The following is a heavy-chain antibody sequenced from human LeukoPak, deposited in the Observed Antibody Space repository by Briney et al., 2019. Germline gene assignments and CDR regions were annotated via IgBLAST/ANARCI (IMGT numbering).Heavy chain of an antibody. J-gene: IGHJ4*02. Sequence: ASVKVSCKASGYTFTSYGISRVREAPGQGLEWKGWISAYNGNTNYAQKLQGRVTMTTDTSTSTAYMELRSLRSDDTAVYYCAGDPFFSYYDILTGYSQTYYFDYWGQGTLVTVSS. CDR1: GYTFTSYG. V-gene: IGHV1-18*01. CDR3: AGDPFFSYYDILTGYSQTYYFDY. D-gene: IGHD3-9*01. CDR2: ISAYNGNT.